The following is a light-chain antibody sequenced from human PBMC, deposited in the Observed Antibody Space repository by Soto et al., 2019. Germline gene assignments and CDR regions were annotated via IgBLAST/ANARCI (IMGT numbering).Light chain of an antibody. CDR3: QQSHTTPVT. Sequence: DIQMTQSPSSLSASVGDRVTITCRASQSISGDLSWLQQKPGKAPKVLIYAASSLQSGVPSRFSGSGSGTDFTLTISSLQREDFATYYCQQSHTTPVTFGPGTKVDIK. V-gene: IGKV1-39*01. CDR1: QSISGD. J-gene: IGKJ3*01. CDR2: AAS.